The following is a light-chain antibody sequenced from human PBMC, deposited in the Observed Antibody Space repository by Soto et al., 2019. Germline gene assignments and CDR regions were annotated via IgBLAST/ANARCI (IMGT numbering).Light chain of an antibody. CDR3: RRYPRCSPASV. CDR2: DVT. J-gene: IGLJ1*01. Sequence: QSVLTQPASVSGSPGQSITISCTGNSSDVGGYNYVSWYQQHPVKAPKLMIYDVTNRPSGVSDRFSGSKSGNTASLTISGLQAEDEVVYYSRRYPRCSPASVFAIGPKVPVL. V-gene: IGLV2-14*01. CDR1: SSDVGGYNY.